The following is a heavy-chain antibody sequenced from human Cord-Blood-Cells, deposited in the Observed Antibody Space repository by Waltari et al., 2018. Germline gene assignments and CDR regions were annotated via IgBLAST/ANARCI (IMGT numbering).Heavy chain of an antibody. Sequence: EVQLVQSGAEVKKPGESLKISCKGSGYSFTSYWIGWVRQMPGKGLEWMGCTYPGDSDTCDSPSFQGQVTIAADKSISTAYLQWSSLKASDTAMYYCARHGKYSNYGGYYFDYWGQGTLVTVSS. J-gene: IGHJ4*02. CDR1: GYSFTSYW. CDR3: ARHGKYSNYGGYYFDY. CDR2: TYPGDSDT. V-gene: IGHV5-51*01. D-gene: IGHD4-4*01.